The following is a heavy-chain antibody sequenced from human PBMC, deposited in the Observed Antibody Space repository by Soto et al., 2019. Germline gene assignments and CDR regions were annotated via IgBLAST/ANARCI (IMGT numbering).Heavy chain of an antibody. J-gene: IGHJ4*02. D-gene: IGHD1-26*01. V-gene: IGHV5-51*01. Sequence: VESLKISCKGSGYTFAYQCIGWVRQMPGKGLEWMGIIYPGGSDTRYSPSFQGQVTISADKSISTAYLQWSSLKASDTAMYYCARRAGGGTLDYWGQGTLVTVPQ. CDR3: ARRAGGGTLDY. CDR1: GYTFAYQC. CDR2: IYPGGSDT.